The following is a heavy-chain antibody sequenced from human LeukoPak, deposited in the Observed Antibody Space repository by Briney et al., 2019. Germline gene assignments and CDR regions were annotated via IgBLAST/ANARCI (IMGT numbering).Heavy chain of an antibody. J-gene: IGHJ3*02. Sequence: SETLSLTCTVSGGSISSSSYYWGWIRQPPGKGLEWIGSIYYSGSTYYNPSLKSRVTISVDTSKNQFSLKLSSVTAADTAVYYCARGVCSGGSCYSGGAFDIWGQGTMVTVSS. CDR3: ARGVCSGGSCYSGGAFDI. V-gene: IGHV4-39*01. D-gene: IGHD2-15*01. CDR2: IYYSGST. CDR1: GGSISSSSYY.